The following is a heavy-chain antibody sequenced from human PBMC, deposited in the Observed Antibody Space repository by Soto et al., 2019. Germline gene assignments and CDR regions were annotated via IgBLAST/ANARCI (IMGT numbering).Heavy chain of an antibody. V-gene: IGHV4-39*01. CDR1: GSSISISRCR. CDR3: ARHLGFGELFYTEYYYYYGMD. CDR2: IKYSGTT. Sequence: SETLSVTCSVCGSSISISRCRRGWMHQPPGKGLEWIASIKYSGTTFYNPSLKSRVTLSVDTSKNQFALKLSSVTAAETAVYYCARHLGFGELFYTEYYYYYGMD. J-gene: IGHJ6*01. D-gene: IGHD3-10*01.